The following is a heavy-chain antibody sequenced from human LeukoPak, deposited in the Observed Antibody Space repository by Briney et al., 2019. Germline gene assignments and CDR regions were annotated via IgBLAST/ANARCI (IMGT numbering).Heavy chain of an antibody. CDR1: GGSISNYY. D-gene: IGHD3-22*01. CDR3: ASTHYYDSSGYFSAFDI. Sequence: PSETLSLTCTVSGGSISNYYCSWIRQPPGKGLEWIGYFYYTGDTYYNPSLKSRVTISVDTSKNQCSLKLSPVTAADTAVYYCASTHYYDSSGYFSAFDIWGQGTMVTVSS. V-gene: IGHV4-59*08. CDR2: FYYTGDT. J-gene: IGHJ3*02.